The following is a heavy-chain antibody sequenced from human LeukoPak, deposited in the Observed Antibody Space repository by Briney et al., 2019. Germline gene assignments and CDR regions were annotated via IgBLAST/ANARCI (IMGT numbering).Heavy chain of an antibody. D-gene: IGHD2-15*01. CDR3: ARELGSGGFDY. J-gene: IGHJ4*02. CDR2: IYHSGST. CDR1: GGSISSGGYS. V-gene: IGHV4-30-2*01. Sequence: SETLSLTCAVSGGSISSGGYSWSWIRQPPGKGLEWIGYIYHSGSTYYNPSLKSRVTISVDRSKNQFSLKLSSVTAADTAVYYCARELGSGGFDYWGQGTLVTVSS.